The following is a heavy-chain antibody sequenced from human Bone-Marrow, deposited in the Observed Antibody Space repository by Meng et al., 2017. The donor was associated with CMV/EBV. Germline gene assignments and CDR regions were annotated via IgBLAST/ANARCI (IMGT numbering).Heavy chain of an antibody. J-gene: IGHJ5*02. D-gene: IGHD3-9*01. V-gene: IGHV4-38-2*02. Sequence: GSLRLSCTVSGYSISSGYYWGWIRQPPGKGLEWIGSIYHSGSTYYNPSLKSRVTISVDTSKNQFSQKLSSVTAADTAVYYCARALYDILTGYNNWFDPWGQGTLVTVSS. CDR2: IYHSGST. CDR1: GYSISSGYY. CDR3: ARALYDILTGYNNWFDP.